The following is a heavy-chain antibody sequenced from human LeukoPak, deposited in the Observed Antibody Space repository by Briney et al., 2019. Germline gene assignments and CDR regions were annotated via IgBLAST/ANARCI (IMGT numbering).Heavy chain of an antibody. Sequence: GGSLRLSCAVSGFTFSSYWMSWVRQAPGKGLEWVSAISGSGGSTYYADSVKGRFTISRDNSKNTLYLQMNSLRAEDTAVYYCAKAIMVRGVINYFDYWGQGTLVTVSS. CDR3: AKAIMVRGVINYFDY. J-gene: IGHJ4*02. V-gene: IGHV3-23*01. CDR1: GFTFSSYW. CDR2: ISGSGGST. D-gene: IGHD3-10*01.